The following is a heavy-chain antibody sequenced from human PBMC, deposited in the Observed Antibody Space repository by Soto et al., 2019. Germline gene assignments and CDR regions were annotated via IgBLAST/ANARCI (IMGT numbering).Heavy chain of an antibody. J-gene: IGHJ4*02. V-gene: IGHV3-15*07. D-gene: IGHD3-22*01. Sequence: GGSLRLSCAASGSTFSNAWMNWVRQAPGKGLEWVGRIKSKTDGGTTDYAAPVKGRFTISRDDSKNTLYLQMNSLKTEDTAVYYCTTTYYYDSSGYYAPDYWGQGTLVTVSS. CDR1: GSTFSNAW. CDR3: TTTYYYDSSGYYAPDY. CDR2: IKSKTDGGTT.